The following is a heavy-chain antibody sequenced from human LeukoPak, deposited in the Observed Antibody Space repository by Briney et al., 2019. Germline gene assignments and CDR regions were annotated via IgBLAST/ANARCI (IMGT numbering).Heavy chain of an antibody. CDR2: IYRSGST. Sequence: PSETLSLTCTVSGYSISSGYYWVWIRQPPGKGLEWIGSIYRSGSTNYNPSLKSRVTISVDTSKNQSSLKVSSVTAADTAVYYCARGDCSSTICYSPMDVWGKGTTVTVSS. V-gene: IGHV4-38-2*02. J-gene: IGHJ6*03. CDR1: GYSISSGYY. CDR3: ARGDCSSTICYSPMDV. D-gene: IGHD2-2*01.